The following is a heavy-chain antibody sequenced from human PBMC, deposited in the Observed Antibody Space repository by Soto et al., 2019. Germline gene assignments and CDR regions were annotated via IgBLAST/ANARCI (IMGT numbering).Heavy chain of an antibody. J-gene: IGHJ6*03. CDR2: IYYSGST. D-gene: IGHD6-13*01. CDR3: ARRAAATTNYYYYYYMDV. V-gene: IGHV4-39*07. Sequence: SETLSLTCTFSGGSIISSSYYWGWIRQPPGKGLEWIGSIYYSGSTNYNPSLKSRVTISVDTSKNQFSLKLSSVTAADTAVYYCARRAAATTNYYYYYYMDVWGKGTTVTVSS. CDR1: GGSIISSSYY.